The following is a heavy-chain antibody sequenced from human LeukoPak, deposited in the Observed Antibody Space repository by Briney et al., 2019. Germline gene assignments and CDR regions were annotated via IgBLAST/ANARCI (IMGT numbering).Heavy chain of an antibody. CDR1: GGSISSYY. V-gene: IGHV4-59*08. CDR3: ARRRYGMDV. Sequence: KPSETLSLTCTVSGGSISSYYWSWIRQPPGKGLEWIGYIYYSGSTNYNPSLKSRVTISVDTSKNQFSLKLSSVTAADTAVYYCARRRYGMDVWGQGTTVTVSS. J-gene: IGHJ6*02. CDR2: IYYSGST.